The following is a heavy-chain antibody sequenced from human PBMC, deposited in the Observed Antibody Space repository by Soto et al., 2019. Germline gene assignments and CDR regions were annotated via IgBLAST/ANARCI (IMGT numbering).Heavy chain of an antibody. CDR2: IIPIFGTA. V-gene: IGHV1-69*13. D-gene: IGHD3-22*01. CDR3: ERVITRITMIVVDPGAFDI. Sequence: SVKVSCKASGGTFSSYAISWVRQAPGQGIEWMGGIIPIFGTANYAQKFQGRVTITADESTSTAYMELSSLRSEDTAVYYCERVITRITMIVVDPGAFDIWGQGTMVTVS. CDR1: GGTFSSYA. J-gene: IGHJ3*02.